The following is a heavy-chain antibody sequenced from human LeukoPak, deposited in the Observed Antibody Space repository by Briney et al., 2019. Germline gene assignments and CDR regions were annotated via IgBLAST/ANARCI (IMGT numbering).Heavy chain of an antibody. CDR1: GFTVSSNY. CDR2: IYSGGST. Sequence: GGSLRLSCAASGFTVSSNYMSWVRQAPGKGLEWVSVIYSGGSTYYADSVKGRFTISRDNSKNTLYLQMNSLRAKDTAVYYCARGYDSSGYGYWGQGTLVTVSS. CDR3: ARGYDSSGYGY. V-gene: IGHV3-66*02. J-gene: IGHJ4*02. D-gene: IGHD3-22*01.